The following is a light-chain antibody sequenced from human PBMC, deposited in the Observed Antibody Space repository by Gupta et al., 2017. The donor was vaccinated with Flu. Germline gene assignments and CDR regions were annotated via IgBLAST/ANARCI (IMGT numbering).Light chain of an antibody. J-gene: IGLJ2*01. V-gene: IGLV1-44*01. Sequence: QSMLTQPPSASGTPGQRHRISCSGRSSNFGSYSVNWYQQFPGTAPKLLIYSNDKRPSGVPDRFSASKSGTSASLAISGLQSEEEADYYCAAWDDSPSGRVVFGGGTKLTVL. CDR2: SND. CDR1: SSNFGSYS. CDR3: AAWDDSPSGRVV.